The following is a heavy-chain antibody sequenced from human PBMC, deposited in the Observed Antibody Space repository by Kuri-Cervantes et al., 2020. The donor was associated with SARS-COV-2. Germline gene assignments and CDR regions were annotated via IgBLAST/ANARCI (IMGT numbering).Heavy chain of an antibody. CDR2: IKSKTDGGTT. J-gene: IGHJ3*02. CDR1: GFTFSNAW. D-gene: IGHD3-3*01. V-gene: IGHV3-15*01. Sequence: GESLKISCAASGFTFSNAWMSWARQAPGKGLEWVGRIKSKTDGGTTDYAAPVKGRFTISRDDSKNTLYLQMNSLKTEDTAVYYCTSVYYDFWSGYYGAFDIWGQGTMVTVSS. CDR3: TSVYYDFWSGYYGAFDI.